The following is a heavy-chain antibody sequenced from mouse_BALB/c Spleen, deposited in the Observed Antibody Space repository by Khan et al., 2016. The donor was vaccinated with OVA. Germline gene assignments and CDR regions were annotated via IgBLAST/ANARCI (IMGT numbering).Heavy chain of an antibody. CDR3: ARENYYGRSCYAMDY. CDR1: GYTFTSYW. V-gene: IGHV1S41*01. J-gene: IGHJ4*01. CDR2: IGPGSSNA. D-gene: IGHD1-1*01. Sequence: DLVKPGASVKLSCKASGYTFTSYWINWIKQRPGQGLEWIGRIGPGSSNAYYNDLFEGKATPPVDTSSNTAHIPPSSLSSEDSAVYFCARENYYGRSCYAMDYWGQGTSVTVSA.